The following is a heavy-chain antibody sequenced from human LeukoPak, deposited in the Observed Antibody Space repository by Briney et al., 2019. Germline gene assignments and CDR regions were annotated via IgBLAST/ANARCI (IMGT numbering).Heavy chain of an antibody. CDR1: GFNVSSYA. CDR3: AKGVDILTGYYYY. J-gene: IGHJ4*02. CDR2: ISGSGGST. D-gene: IGHD3-9*01. Sequence: GGSLRLSCAASGFNVSSYAMSWVRQAPGKGLEWVSAISGSGGSTYYADSVKGRFTISRDNSKNTLYLQMNSLRAEDTAVYYCAKGVDILTGYYYYWGQGTLVTVSS. V-gene: IGHV3-23*01.